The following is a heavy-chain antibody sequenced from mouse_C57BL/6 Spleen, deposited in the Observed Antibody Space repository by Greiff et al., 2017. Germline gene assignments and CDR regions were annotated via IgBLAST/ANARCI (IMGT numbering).Heavy chain of an antibody. J-gene: IGHJ4*01. Sequence: VQLQQSGPELVKPGASVKISCKASGYSFTGYYMNWVKQSPEKSLEWIGEINPSTGGTTYNQKFKAKATLTVDKSSSTAYMQLKSLTSEDSAVYYCAGLYYGNHVYYAMDYWGQGTSVTVSS. CDR3: AGLYYGNHVYYAMDY. CDR1: GYSFTGYY. V-gene: IGHV1-42*01. CDR2: INPSTGGT. D-gene: IGHD2-1*01.